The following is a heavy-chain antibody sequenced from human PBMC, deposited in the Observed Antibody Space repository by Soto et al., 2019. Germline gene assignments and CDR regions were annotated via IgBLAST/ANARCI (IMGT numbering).Heavy chain of an antibody. D-gene: IGHD1-1*01. CDR3: ARAGTTYYFDY. CDR1: GYTFTIYY. Sequence: GASVKVSCKASGYTFTIYYMHWVRQAPGQGLEWMGIINPSGGSTSYAQKFQGRVTMTRDTSTSTVYMELSSLRSEDTAVYYCARAGTTYYFDYWGQGTLVTVSS. V-gene: IGHV1-46*03. CDR2: INPSGGST. J-gene: IGHJ4*02.